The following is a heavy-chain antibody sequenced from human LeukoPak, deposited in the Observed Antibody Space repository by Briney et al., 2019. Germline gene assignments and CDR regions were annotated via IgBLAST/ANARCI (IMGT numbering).Heavy chain of an antibody. J-gene: IGHJ4*02. V-gene: IGHV1-2*02. D-gene: IGHD2-15*01. CDR1: GYTFTGYY. CDR2: INPNSGGT. Sequence: GASVKVSCKASGYTFTGYYMHWVRQAPGQGLEWMGWINPNSGGTNYAQKFQGRVTMTRDTSISTAYMELSSLRSDDTAVYYCARDQKYCTGGSCFPFDFWGQGNLVTVSS. CDR3: ARDQKYCTGGSCFPFDF.